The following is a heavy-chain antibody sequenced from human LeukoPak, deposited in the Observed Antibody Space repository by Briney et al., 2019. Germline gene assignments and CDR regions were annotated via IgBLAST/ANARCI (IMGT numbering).Heavy chain of an antibody. CDR1: GGSISSGDYY. D-gene: IGHD3-10*01. J-gene: IGHJ5*02. CDR3: ARTSLGGAWFDP. Sequence: SETLSLTCTVSGGSISSGDYYWSWIRQPPGKGLKWIGYIYYNGSTYYNPSLKSRVTKSVDTSKNQFSLKLSSVTAADTAVYYCARTSLGGAWFDPWGQGTLVTVSS. V-gene: IGHV4-30-4*08. CDR2: IYYNGST.